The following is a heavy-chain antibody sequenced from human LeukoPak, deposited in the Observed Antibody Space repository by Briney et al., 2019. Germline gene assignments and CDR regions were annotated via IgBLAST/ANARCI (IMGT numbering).Heavy chain of an antibody. Sequence: AGSLRLSCAASGFTFSSYAMSWVRQAPGKVLEWVSAISGSGGSTYYADSVKGRFTISRDNSKNTLYLQMNSLRAEDTAVYYCAKVDRRRLIPYWGQGTLVTVSS. CDR2: ISGSGGST. J-gene: IGHJ4*02. CDR1: GFTFSSYA. D-gene: IGHD2-21*01. V-gene: IGHV3-23*01. CDR3: AKVDRRRLIPY.